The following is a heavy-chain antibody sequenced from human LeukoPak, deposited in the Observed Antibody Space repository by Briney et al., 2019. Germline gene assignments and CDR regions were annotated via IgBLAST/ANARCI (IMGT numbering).Heavy chain of an antibody. J-gene: IGHJ3*02. CDR2: INHSGST. Sequence: SETLSLTCAVYGGSFSGYYWSWIRQPPGKGLEWIGEINHSGSTNYNPSLKSRVTISVDTSKNQFSLKLSSVTAADTAVYYCARRSYYDSSGSPPTDAFDIWGQGTMVTVSS. D-gene: IGHD3-22*01. CDR1: GGSFSGYY. V-gene: IGHV4-34*01. CDR3: ARRSYYDSSGSPPTDAFDI.